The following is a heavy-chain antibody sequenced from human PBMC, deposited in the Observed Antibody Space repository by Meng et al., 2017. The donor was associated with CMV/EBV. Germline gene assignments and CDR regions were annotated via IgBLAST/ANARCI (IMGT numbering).Heavy chain of an antibody. V-gene: IGHV1-18*01. J-gene: IGHJ4*02. CDR3: ARDAGSGCLTVDY. CDR1: GYPFTTYG. CDR2: ISAYHGNT. D-gene: IGHD5-12*01. Sequence: QVLLVQSGAEMKKPGASVKVSCKASGYPFTTYGITWVRQAPGQSLEWMGWISAYHGNTNYAQNLQDRVSMTTDTSTSTVYMELSSLRSDDTAVYYCARDAGSGCLTVDYWGQGTLVTVSS.